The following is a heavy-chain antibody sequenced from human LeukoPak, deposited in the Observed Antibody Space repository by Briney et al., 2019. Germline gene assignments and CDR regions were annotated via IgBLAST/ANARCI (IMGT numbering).Heavy chain of an antibody. D-gene: IGHD6-13*01. J-gene: IGHJ4*02. V-gene: IGHV1-18*01. CDR2: ISAYNGNT. Sequence: ASAKVSCKASGYTFTSYGISWVRQAPGQGLEWMGWISAYNGNTNYAQKLQGRVTMTTDTSTSTAYMELRSLRSDDTAVYYCARDVEQQLVRAVDYWGQGTLVTVSS. CDR1: GYTFTSYG. CDR3: ARDVEQQLVRAVDY.